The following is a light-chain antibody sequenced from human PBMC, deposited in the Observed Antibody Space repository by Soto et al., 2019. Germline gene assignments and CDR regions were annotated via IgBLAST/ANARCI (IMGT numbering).Light chain of an antibody. Sequence: QAVVTQEPSLTLSPGDTVTLTCASSTGAVTSSCYSNWFQQKPVQAPRALIYSTDKKHSWTPARFSGSLLGGKAALTVSGVQPEDEAEYYCLLDNGGSYVFGAGTKVTVL. V-gene: IGLV7-43*01. CDR3: LLDNGGSYV. J-gene: IGLJ1*01. CDR2: STD. CDR1: TGAVTSSCY.